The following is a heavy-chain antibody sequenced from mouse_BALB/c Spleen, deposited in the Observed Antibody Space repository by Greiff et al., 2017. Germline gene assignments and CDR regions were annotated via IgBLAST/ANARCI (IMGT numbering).Heavy chain of an antibody. Sequence: QVQLQQSGAELVRPGSSVKISCKASGYAFSSYWMNWVKQRPGQGLEWIGQIYPGDGDTNYNGKFKGKATLTADKSSSKAYMQLSSLTSEDSAVYFCASDDPRVRAYWGQGTLVTVSA. J-gene: IGHJ3*01. V-gene: IGHV1-80*01. CDR2: IYPGDGDT. D-gene: IGHD2-3*01. CDR1: GYAFSSYW. CDR3: ASDDPRVRAY.